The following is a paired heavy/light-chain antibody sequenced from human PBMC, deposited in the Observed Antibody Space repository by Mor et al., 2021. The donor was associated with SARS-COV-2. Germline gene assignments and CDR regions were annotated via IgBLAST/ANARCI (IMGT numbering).Light chain of an antibody. V-gene: IGKV2-28*01. CDR2: LGS. CDR1: QSLLRSNGYNY. J-gene: IGKJ4*01. CDR3: MQTLQTPPT. Sequence: DIVMTQSPLSLPVTPGEPASISCRSSQSLLRSNGYNYLDWYLQKPGQSPQLLIYLGSNRASGVPDRFSGSGSGTDFTLKISRVEAEDVGVYYCMQTLQTPPTFGGGTKVEIK.
Heavy chain of an antibody. D-gene: IGHD2-2*01. V-gene: IGHV3-23*01. CDR1: GFSISTYA. Sequence: EVQLLESGGGLVQPGGSLRVSCEASGFSISTYAMSWVRQAPGRGLEWVSSIGGSGYSTYYADSVKGRFTISRDNSKNALYLQMNSLRADDTAVYYCAKDLLGYCSSNTCRYGMDVWGQGTTVTVSS. J-gene: IGHJ6*02. CDR2: IGGSGYST. CDR3: AKDLLGYCSSNTCRYGMDV.